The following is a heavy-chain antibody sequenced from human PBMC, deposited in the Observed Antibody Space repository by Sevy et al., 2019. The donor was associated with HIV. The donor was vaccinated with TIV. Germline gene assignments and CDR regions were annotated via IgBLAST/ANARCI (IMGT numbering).Heavy chain of an antibody. V-gene: IGHV3-33*01. CDR3: VRESSHDFWSGYWGYLDY. CDR2: IWYDGSNI. Sequence: GGSLRLSCTASGFTFSNHGMHWVRQAPGKGPEWVAIIWYDGSNIYYADSAKGRFTISRDNSRNKMYLQMYDLRPEDMAVYYCVRESSHDFWSGYWGYLDYWGQGTLVTVSS. J-gene: IGHJ4*02. D-gene: IGHD3-3*01. CDR1: GFTFSNHG.